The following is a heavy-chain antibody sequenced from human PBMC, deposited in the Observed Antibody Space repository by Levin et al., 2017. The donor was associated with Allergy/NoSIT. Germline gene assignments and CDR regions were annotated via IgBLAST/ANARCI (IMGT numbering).Heavy chain of an antibody. CDR1: GFTFSSYA. CDR2: ISGSGGST. V-gene: IGHV3-23*01. CDR3: AKFWSRRQWLQDAFDI. Sequence: GGSLRLSCAASGFTFSSYAMSWVRQAPGKGLEWVSAISGSGGSTYYADSVKGRFTISRDNSKNTLYLQMNSLRAEDTAVYYCAKFWSRRQWLQDAFDIWGQGTMVTVSS. J-gene: IGHJ3*02. D-gene: IGHD6-19*01.